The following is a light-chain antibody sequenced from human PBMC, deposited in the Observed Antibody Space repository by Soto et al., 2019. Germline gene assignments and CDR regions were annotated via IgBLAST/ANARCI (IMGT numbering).Light chain of an antibody. CDR2: AAS. CDR3: QRSNSSPRT. V-gene: IGKV1-27*01. CDR1: QGISSY. J-gene: IGKJ5*01. Sequence: DIQLTQSPSSLSASVGDRVTITCRASQGISSYLAWYQQKPGEAPKLLIYAASTMQTGVPSRFSGGRSGTDFTLTISSLQPEDVASYYWQRSNSSPRTFGRGTRLEIK.